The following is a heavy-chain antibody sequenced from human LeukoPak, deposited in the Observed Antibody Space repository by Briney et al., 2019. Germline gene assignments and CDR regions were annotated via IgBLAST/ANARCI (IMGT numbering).Heavy chain of an antibody. Sequence: SETLSLTCAVYGGSFSGYYWSWIRQPPGKGLEWIGEINHSGSTNCNPSLKSRVTISVDTSKNQFSLKLSSVTAADTAVYYCARTDYGDYDEVYFDLWGRGTLVTVSS. J-gene: IGHJ2*01. D-gene: IGHD4-17*01. CDR3: ARTDYGDYDEVYFDL. CDR1: GGSFSGYY. CDR2: INHSGST. V-gene: IGHV4-34*01.